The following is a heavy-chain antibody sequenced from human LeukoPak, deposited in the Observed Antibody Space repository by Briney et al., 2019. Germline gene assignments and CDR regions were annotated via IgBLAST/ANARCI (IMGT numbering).Heavy chain of an antibody. CDR3: ASFYCSGGSCYQYYYYYYMDV. V-gene: IGHV4-39*01. D-gene: IGHD2-15*01. CDR1: GGSISSSSYY. J-gene: IGHJ6*03. CDR2: IYYSGST. Sequence: SETLSLTCTVSGGSISSSSYYWGWIRQPPGKGLEWIRIIYYSGSTYSNPSLKSRVTISVDTSKNQFSLKLSSVTAADTAVYYCASFYCSGGSCYQYYYYYYMDVWGKGTTVTISS.